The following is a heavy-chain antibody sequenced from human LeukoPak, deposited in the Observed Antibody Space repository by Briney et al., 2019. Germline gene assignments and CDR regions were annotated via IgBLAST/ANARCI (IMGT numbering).Heavy chain of an antibody. V-gene: IGHV4-4*09. CDR2: IYTSGST. CDR3: ARLRSGVTGAFDI. CDR1: GGSISSYY. J-gene: IGHJ3*02. Sequence: PSETLSLTCTVSGGSISSYYWSWIRQPPGKGLEWIGYIYTSGSTNCNPSLKSRVTIPVDTSKNQFSLKLSSVTAADTAVYYCARLRSGVTGAFDIWGQGTMVTVSS. D-gene: IGHD2-15*01.